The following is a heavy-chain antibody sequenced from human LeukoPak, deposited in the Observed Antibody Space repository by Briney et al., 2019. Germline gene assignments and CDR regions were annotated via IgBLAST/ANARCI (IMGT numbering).Heavy chain of an antibody. CDR2: IYYSGST. CDR1: GGSISSTSYY. J-gene: IGHJ5*02. CDR3: ARQFPSSWYNWFDP. D-gene: IGHD6-13*01. V-gene: IGHV4-39*01. Sequence: SETLSLTCTVSGGSISSTSYYWGWIRQPPGKGLEWIGSIYYSGSTYYNPSLKSRVTISVDTSRNQFSLRLSSVTAADTAVYYCARQFPSSWYNWFDPWGQGTLVTVSS.